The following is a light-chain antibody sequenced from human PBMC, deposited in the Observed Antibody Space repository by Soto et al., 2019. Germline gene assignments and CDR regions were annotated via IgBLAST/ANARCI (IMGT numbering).Light chain of an antibody. CDR1: QSVSSY. CDR2: DAS. V-gene: IGKV3-11*01. CDR3: QQRSNWPPIT. J-gene: IGKJ5*01. Sequence: EIVLTQSPATLSLSPGERATLSCRASQSVSSYLAWYQQKPGQAPRLLIYDASNRAPGIPARFRGRGSGTDFTLTISSLEPEDFAVYYCQQRSNWPPITFGQGTRLEI.